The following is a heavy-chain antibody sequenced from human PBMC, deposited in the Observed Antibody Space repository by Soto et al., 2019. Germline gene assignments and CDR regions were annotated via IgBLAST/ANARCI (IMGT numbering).Heavy chain of an antibody. J-gene: IGHJ4*02. D-gene: IGHD5-18*01. CDR1: GYTFTGYF. CDR2: INPNSGGT. Sequence: QVQLVQSGAEVKNPGASAKVSCKASGYTFTGYFIHRVRQAPGQGLEWMGWINPNSGGTKYAQKFQGRVTMTRDTSISTAYMELSRLRSDDTAVYYCAREAMASSVFGYWGQGTLVTVSS. CDR3: AREAMASSVFGY. V-gene: IGHV1-2*02.